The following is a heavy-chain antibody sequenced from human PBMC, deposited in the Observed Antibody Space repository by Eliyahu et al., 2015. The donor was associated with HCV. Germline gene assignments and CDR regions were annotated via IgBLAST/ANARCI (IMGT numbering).Heavy chain of an antibody. CDR2: IVVGSGNT. V-gene: IGHV1-58*01. CDR1: GFPFTSSA. J-gene: IGHJ4*02. D-gene: IGHD1-26*01. Sequence: QMQLVQSGPEVKKPGTSVKVSCKASGFPFTSSAVQWVRQARGQRLEWIGWIVVGSGNTNYAQKFQERVTITRDMSTSTAYMELSSLRSEDTAVYYCAADAGLGVGAYNDYWGQGTLVTVSS. CDR3: AADAGLGVGAYNDY.